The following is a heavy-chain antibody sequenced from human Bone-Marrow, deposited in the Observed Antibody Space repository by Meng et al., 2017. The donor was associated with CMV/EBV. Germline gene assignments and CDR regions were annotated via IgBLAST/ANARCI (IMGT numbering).Heavy chain of an antibody. V-gene: IGHV3-30*02. CDR2: IRYDGSNK. J-gene: IGHJ6*02. CDR1: GFPFSSYG. CDR3: ANGMVEEANGMDV. Sequence: GGSLRLSCAASGFPFSSYGMHWVRQAPGKGLEWVAFIRYDGSNKYYADSVKGRFTISRDNSKNTLYLQMNSLRAEDTAVYYCANGMVEEANGMDVWGQGTTVTVSS. D-gene: IGHD2-8*01.